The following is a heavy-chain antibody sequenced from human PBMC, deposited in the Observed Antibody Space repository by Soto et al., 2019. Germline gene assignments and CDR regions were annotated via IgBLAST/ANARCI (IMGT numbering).Heavy chain of an antibody. D-gene: IGHD5-18*01. CDR1: GFTFSSYA. V-gene: IGHV3-23*01. CDR2: ISGSGGST. J-gene: IGHJ4*02. CDR3: AKDLPLWARISAYFDY. Sequence: GGSLRLSCAASGFTFSSYAMSWVRQAPGKGLEWVSAISGSGGSTYYADSVKGRFTISRENSKNTLYLQMNSLRAEDTAVYYCAKDLPLWARISAYFDYWGQGTLVTVSS.